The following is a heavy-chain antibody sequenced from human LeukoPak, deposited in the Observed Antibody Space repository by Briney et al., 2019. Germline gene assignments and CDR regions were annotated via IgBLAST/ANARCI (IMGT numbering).Heavy chain of an antibody. CDR3: ATELTGYGGNSPFDH. Sequence: GGSLRLSCAGSGFNFRDHYMSWIRQAPGKGLEWVSYISSSGRTIYYTDSVKGRFTISRDNAKNSLSLQMNSLRDEDTAMYYCATELTGYGGNSPFDHWGQGPLVTVSS. V-gene: IGHV3-11*01. J-gene: IGHJ4*02. CDR1: GFNFRDHY. D-gene: IGHD4-23*01. CDR2: ISSSGRTI.